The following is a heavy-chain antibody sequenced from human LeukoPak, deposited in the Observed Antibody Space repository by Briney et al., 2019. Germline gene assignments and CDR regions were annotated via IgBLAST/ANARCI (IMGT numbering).Heavy chain of an antibody. CDR3: AREYWSGSYLVN. CDR1: GFTFKNYA. D-gene: IGHD1-26*01. Sequence: GGSLRLSCAASGFTFKNYAMYWVRQAPGKGLEWVSAIIESGESTYYTDSVKGRFTISRDNSKNTLYLQMNSLRAEDTAFYYCAREYWSGSYLVNWGQGTLVTVSS. CDR2: IIESGEST. J-gene: IGHJ4*02. V-gene: IGHV3-23*01.